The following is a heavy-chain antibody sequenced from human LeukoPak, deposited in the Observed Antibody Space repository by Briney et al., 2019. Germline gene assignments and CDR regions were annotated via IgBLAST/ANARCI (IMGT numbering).Heavy chain of an antibody. CDR1: GFTFSDDW. J-gene: IGHJ4*02. CDR2: IYSDESTS. D-gene: IGHD4-17*01. V-gene: IGHV3-74*01. CDR3: AREVRTTVPDFGY. Sequence: GGSLRLSCVASGFTFSDDWMQWVRQAPGKGLEWVSRIYSDESTSYYADSVKGRFTISRDNAKNTLYLQMDTLRAEDTAVYYCAREVRTTVPDFGYWGQGTLVTVSS.